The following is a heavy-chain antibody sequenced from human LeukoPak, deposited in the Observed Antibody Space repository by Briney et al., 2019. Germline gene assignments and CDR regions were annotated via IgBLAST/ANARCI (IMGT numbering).Heavy chain of an antibody. Sequence: ASVTVSCTASGYTFTSYYMHWVRQAPGQGLEWMGIINPSGGSTSYAQKFQGRVTMTRDTSTSTVYMELSSLRSEDTAVYYCARSYYDVLTGYPTNNWFDPWGQGTLVTVSS. CDR3: ARSYYDVLTGYPTNNWFDP. J-gene: IGHJ5*02. V-gene: IGHV1-46*01. CDR1: GYTFTSYY. CDR2: INPSGGST. D-gene: IGHD3-9*01.